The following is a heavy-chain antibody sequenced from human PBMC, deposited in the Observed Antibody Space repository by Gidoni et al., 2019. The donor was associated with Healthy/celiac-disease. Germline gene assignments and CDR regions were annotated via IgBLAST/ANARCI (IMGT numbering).Heavy chain of an antibody. J-gene: IGHJ4*02. D-gene: IGHD3-22*01. CDR1: GFTFSSYA. CDR3: AKDILVYYYDSSGYLGHPAGGGY. CDR2: ISGSGGST. Sequence: EVQLLESGGGLVQPGGSLRLSCAASGFTFSSYAMSWVRQAPGKGLEWVSAISGSGGSTYYADSVKGRFTISRDNSKNTLYLQMNSLRAEDTAVYYCAKDILVYYYDSSGYLGHPAGGGYWGQGTLVTVSS. V-gene: IGHV3-23*01.